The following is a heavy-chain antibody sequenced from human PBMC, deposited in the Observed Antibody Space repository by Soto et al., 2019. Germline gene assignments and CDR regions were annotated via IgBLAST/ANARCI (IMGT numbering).Heavy chain of an antibody. CDR2: IKSKTDGGTT. D-gene: IGHD4-17*01. CDR3: TTDIGDYPKFGWFDP. Sequence: GGSLRLSCAASGFTFSNAWMSWVRQAPGKGLEWVGRIKSKTDGGTTDYAAPVKGRFTISRDDSKNTLYLQMNSLKTEDTAVYYCTTDIGDYPKFGWFDPWGQGTLVTVSS. V-gene: IGHV3-15*01. CDR1: GFTFSNAW. J-gene: IGHJ5*02.